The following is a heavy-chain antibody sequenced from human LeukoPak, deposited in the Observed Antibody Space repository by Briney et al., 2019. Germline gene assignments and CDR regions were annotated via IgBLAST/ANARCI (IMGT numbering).Heavy chain of an antibody. CDR2: IYNSRTT. V-gene: IGHV4-38-2*02. CDR1: GSSISSGYY. CDR3: GREGLVHTFDY. J-gene: IGHJ4*02. Sequence: PSETLSLTCTVSGSSISSGYYWCWLRQPPGKGLERSGIIYNSRTTYYNPSLKSRVTISVNTSKNQFSLKLSSVTAADTAVFYCGREGLVHTFDYWGQGNLVTVSS.